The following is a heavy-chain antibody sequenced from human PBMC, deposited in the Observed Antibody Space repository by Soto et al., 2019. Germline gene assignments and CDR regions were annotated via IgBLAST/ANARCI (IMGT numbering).Heavy chain of an antibody. CDR1: GGSISSGGYY. V-gene: IGHV4-31*03. CDR2: IYYSGST. D-gene: IGHD2-8*01. CDR3: ARVGGREVYCTNGVCPDAFAI. Sequence: SENLALTCTVSGGSISSGGYYWSWIRQHPGKGLEWIGYIYYSGSTYYNPSLKSRVTISVDTSKNQFSLKLSSVTAADTAVYYCARVGGREVYCTNGVCPDAFAIWGQGTMVIVSS. J-gene: IGHJ3*02.